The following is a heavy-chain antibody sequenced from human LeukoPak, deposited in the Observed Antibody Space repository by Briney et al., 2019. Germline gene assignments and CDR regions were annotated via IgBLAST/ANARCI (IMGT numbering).Heavy chain of an antibody. Sequence: ALVKVSCKASGYTFTGYYMHWVRQAPGQGLEWMGWINPNSGGTNYAQKFQGRVTMTRDTSISTAYMELSRLRSDDTAVYYCARDLGSYRIGFDPWGQGTLVTVSS. V-gene: IGHV1-2*02. CDR3: ARDLGSYRIGFDP. J-gene: IGHJ5*02. CDR2: INPNSGGT. D-gene: IGHD3-16*02. CDR1: GYTFTGYY.